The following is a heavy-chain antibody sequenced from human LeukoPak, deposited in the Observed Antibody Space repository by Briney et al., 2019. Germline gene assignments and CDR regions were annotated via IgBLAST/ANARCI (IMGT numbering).Heavy chain of an antibody. CDR1: GFTFSSYA. D-gene: IGHD3-22*01. Sequence: GGSLRLSCAASGFTFSSYAMHWVRQAPGRGLEYVSAISSNGGSTYYANSVKGRLTISRDNSKNTLYLQMGSLRAEDMDVYYCARESSGYSGDDAFDIWGQGTMVTVSS. CDR3: ARESSGYSGDDAFDI. CDR2: ISSNGGST. J-gene: IGHJ3*02. V-gene: IGHV3-64*01.